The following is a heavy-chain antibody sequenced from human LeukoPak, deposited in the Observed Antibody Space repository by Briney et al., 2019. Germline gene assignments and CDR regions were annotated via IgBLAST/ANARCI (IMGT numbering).Heavy chain of an antibody. V-gene: IGHV3-30*18. D-gene: IGHD2-15*01. CDR2: ISYDGSNK. CDR1: GFTFSSYG. CDR3: AKDGGSDPDSFDI. J-gene: IGHJ3*02. Sequence: GGSLRLSCAASGFTFSSYGMHWVRQAPGKGLEWVAVISYDGSNKYYADSVKGRFTISRDNSKNTLYLQMNSLRAEDTAVYYCAKDGGSDPDSFDIWGQGTMVTVSS.